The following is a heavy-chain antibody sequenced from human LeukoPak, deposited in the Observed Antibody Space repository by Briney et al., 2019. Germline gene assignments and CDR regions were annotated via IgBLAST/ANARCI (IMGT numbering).Heavy chain of an antibody. CDR2: ISAHNDNT. J-gene: IGHJ4*02. V-gene: IGHV1-18*01. Sequence: ASVKVSCKASGYSFINYGISWVRQAPGQGLEWMGWISAHNDNTKCAQKLQGRVTMTTDTSTSTAYMELRTLRSDDTAVYYCARDRGGYSRGYFDNWGQGTLVTVSS. CDR1: GYSFINYG. CDR3: ARDRGGYSRGYFDN. D-gene: IGHD5-18*01.